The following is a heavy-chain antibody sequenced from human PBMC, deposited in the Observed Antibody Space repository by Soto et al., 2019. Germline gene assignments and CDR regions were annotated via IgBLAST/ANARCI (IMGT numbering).Heavy chain of an antibody. V-gene: IGHV3-23*01. CDR3: AKRSKYSSGWYSPIFDY. CDR1: GFSFSDYA. D-gene: IGHD6-13*01. Sequence: GGSLRLSCAASGFSFSDYAMSWVRQAPGKGLEWVSVISESGGSTHYADSVRGRFTVSRDNSKNSLSLRMNSLRDEDTAVYFCAKRSKYSSGWYSPIFDYWGQGALVTVSS. CDR2: ISESGGST. J-gene: IGHJ4*02.